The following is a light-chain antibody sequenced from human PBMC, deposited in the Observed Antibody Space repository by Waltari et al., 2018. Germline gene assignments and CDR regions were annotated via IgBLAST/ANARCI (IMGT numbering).Light chain of an antibody. CDR3: QMYVKLPVT. CDR2: GAS. Sequence: PLSCSARQSVSGALAWYQQKPGQAPRLVIYGASSRASGIPERFSGSGFGTDFSLTISRLEPEDFAVYYCQMYVKLPVTFGQGTKVEIK. CDR1: QSVSGA. J-gene: IGKJ1*01. V-gene: IGKV3-20*01.